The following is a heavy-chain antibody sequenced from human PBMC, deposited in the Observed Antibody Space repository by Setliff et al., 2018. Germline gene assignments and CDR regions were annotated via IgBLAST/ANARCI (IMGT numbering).Heavy chain of an antibody. CDR2: MYPGRST. CDR1: GYSITSGHY. Sequence: PSETLSLTCDVSGYSITSGHYWGWIRQPPGKGLGWIGSMYPGRSTYYNPSLKSRVTMSVDTSMKQFSLKLSSVTAADTAVYYCARDKGDGYGVDAYAGGGFDIWSQGTMVTVSS. V-gene: IGHV4-38-2*02. J-gene: IGHJ3*02. CDR3: ARDKGDGYGVDAYAGGGFDI. D-gene: IGHD4-17*01.